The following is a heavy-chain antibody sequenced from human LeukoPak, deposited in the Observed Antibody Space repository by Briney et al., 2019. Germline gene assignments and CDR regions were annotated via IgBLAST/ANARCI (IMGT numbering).Heavy chain of an antibody. CDR3: AKDSLRFEIFH. J-gene: IGHJ4*02. D-gene: IGHD3-10*01. Sequence: PGRSLRLSCAASGFTFSSYAMHWVRQAPGKGLEWVAVISYDGSNKYYADSVKGRFTISRDNSKNTLYLQMNSLRAEDTAVYYCAKDSLRFEIFHWGQGTLVTVSS. V-gene: IGHV3-30*04. CDR1: GFTFSSYA. CDR2: ISYDGSNK.